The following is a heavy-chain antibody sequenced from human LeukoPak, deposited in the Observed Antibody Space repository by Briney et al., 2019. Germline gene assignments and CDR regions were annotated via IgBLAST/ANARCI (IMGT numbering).Heavy chain of an antibody. CDR3: ARRRSISSWYDY. D-gene: IGHD6-13*01. CDR1: GYTFTGYF. J-gene: IGHJ4*02. CDR2: INPNSGDT. V-gene: IGHV1-2*02. Sequence: ASVKVSCKASGYTFTGYFIHWGRQAPGQGLEWMGWINPNSGDTNYAQKFQGRVTMTRDTSISTAYMELSRLRSDDTAVYYCARRRSISSWYDYWGQGTLVTVSS.